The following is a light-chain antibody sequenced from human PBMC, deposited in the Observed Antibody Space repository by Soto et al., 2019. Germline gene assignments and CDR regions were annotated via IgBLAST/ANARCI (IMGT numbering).Light chain of an antibody. CDR2: AVY. Sequence: HSVLTQTASVSASPGQGITISRTGSSDAIGIYEYISWRQHQPGKAPKLIISAVYDWPAGVPDPCSGSKSGNTAYLPTFTLQLADVAVYYCSSYTSGRTLPWVFGTGTKVTVL. V-gene: IGLV2-14*01. CDR1: SDAIGIYEY. CDR3: SSYTSGRTLPWV. J-gene: IGLJ1*01.